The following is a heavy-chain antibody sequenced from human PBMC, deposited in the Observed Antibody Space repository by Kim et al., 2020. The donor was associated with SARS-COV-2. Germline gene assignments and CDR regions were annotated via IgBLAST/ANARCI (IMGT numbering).Heavy chain of an antibody. J-gene: IGHJ5*02. D-gene: IGHD2-15*01. CDR3: ARVVVVTATPEWFDP. V-gene: IGHV3-66*01. Sequence: DSVKGSFTNSRENSKNPLYLQMNSLRAEDTAVYYCARVVVVTATPEWFDPWGQGTLVTVSS.